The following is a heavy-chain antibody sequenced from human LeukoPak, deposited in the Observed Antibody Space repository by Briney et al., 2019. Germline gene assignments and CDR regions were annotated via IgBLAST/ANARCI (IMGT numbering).Heavy chain of an antibody. CDR2: IIPIFGTA. CDR3: ARDYYDFWSGYLWFDP. V-gene: IGHV1-69*13. J-gene: IGHJ5*02. D-gene: IGHD3-3*01. CDR1: GYTLTELS. Sequence: ASVKVSCKVSGYTLTELSMHWVRQAPGQGLEWMGGIIPIFGTANYAQKFQGRVTITADESTSTAYMELSSLRSEDTAVYYCARDYYDFWSGYLWFDPWGQGTLVTVSS.